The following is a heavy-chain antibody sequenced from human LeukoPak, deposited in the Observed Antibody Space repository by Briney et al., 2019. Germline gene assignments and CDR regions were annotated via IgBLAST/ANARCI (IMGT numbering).Heavy chain of an antibody. Sequence: GGSLRVSCAASGFTFDDYGMSWVRQAPGKGLEWVSGINWNGGSTGYADSVKGRFIISRDNAKNSLYLQMNSLRAEDTALYYCARDREERITMVRGAFYYYYYMDVWGKGTTVTVSS. CDR3: ARDREERITMVRGAFYYYYYMDV. D-gene: IGHD3-10*01. V-gene: IGHV3-20*04. J-gene: IGHJ6*03. CDR2: INWNGGST. CDR1: GFTFDDYG.